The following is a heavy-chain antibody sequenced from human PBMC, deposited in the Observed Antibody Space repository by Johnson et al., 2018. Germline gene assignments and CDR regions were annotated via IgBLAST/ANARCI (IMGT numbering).Heavy chain of an antibody. CDR3: AREYYMDV. CDR2: ISWNSGSI. Sequence: VQLVESGGGLVQPGRTLRLTCAASGFTFDDYAMHWVRQAPGKGLEWVSGISWNSGSIGYADSVKGRFTSSRDNAKNSLYLQMNSLRAEDTALYYCAREYYMDVWGKGTTGTVSS. J-gene: IGHJ6*03. CDR1: GFTFDDYA. V-gene: IGHV3-9*01.